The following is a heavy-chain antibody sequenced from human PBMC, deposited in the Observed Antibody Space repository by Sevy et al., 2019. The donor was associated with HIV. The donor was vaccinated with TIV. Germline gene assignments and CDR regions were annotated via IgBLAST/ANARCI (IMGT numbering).Heavy chain of an antibody. J-gene: IGHJ6*02. CDR1: GFTFSSYW. D-gene: IGHD3-16*01. V-gene: IGHV3-74*01. CDR2: INSDGSST. CDR3: ARGAIWGYYYYGMDV. Sequence: GGSLRLSCAASGFTFSSYWMHWVRQAPGKGLVWVSRINSDGSSTSYADSVKGRFTISRDNAKNTLYLQMNSLRAEDTAVYYCARGAIWGYYYYGMDVWGQRTTVTVSS.